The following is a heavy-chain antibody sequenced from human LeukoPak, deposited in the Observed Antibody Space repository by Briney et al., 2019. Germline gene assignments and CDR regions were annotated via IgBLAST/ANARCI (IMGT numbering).Heavy chain of an antibody. Sequence: GGSLRLSCAAYGFTVSSNYMSWVRQAPGKGLEWVSVIYSGGSTYYADSVKGRFTISRDNSKNTLYLQMNSLRAEDTAVYYCARDGVEALTGYYNNWFDPWGQGTLVTVSS. CDR2: IYSGGST. J-gene: IGHJ5*02. CDR1: GFTVSSNY. V-gene: IGHV3-53*01. CDR3: ARDGVEALTGYYNNWFDP. D-gene: IGHD3-9*01.